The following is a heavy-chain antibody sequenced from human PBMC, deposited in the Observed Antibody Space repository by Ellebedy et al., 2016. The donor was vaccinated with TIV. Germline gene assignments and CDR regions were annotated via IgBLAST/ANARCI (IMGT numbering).Heavy chain of an antibody. V-gene: IGHV4-59*08. CDR3: ARTYDPPWYYFDY. D-gene: IGHD3-22*01. Sequence: MPSETLSLTCNVSGGSISDYSWTWIRQPPGKGLEWIAYIYYSGSTNYNPSLKSRVTISVDTSKNQFSLKLSSVTAADTAVYYCARTYDPPWYYFDYWGQGTLVTVSS. CDR1: GGSISDYS. J-gene: IGHJ4*02. CDR2: IYYSGST.